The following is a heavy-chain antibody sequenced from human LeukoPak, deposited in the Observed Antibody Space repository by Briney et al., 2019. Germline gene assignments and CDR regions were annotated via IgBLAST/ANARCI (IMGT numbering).Heavy chain of an antibody. CDR1: GFTFSSYS. V-gene: IGHV3-21*01. CDR2: ISSSSSYI. CDR3: ARDGAAAATIAFDI. J-gene: IGHJ3*02. D-gene: IGHD2-15*01. Sequence: PGGSLRLSCAASGFTFSSYSMNWVRQAPGKGLEWVSSISSSSSYIYYADSVKGRFTISRDNAKNSLYLQMNSLRAEDTAVYYCARDGAAAATIAFDIWGQGTMVTVSS.